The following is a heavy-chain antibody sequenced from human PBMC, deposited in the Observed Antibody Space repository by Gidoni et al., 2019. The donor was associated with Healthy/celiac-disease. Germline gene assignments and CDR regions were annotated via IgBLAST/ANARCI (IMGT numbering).Heavy chain of an antibody. CDR2: INAGNGNT. Sequence: QVQLVQPGAAVMKPGASVKVSCTASGYPFTSYAMHWVRQAPGQRLEWMGWINAGNGNTKYSQKFQGRVTIARDTSASTAYMELSSLRSEDTAVYYCARDLIVGATGIDYWGQGTLVTVSS. J-gene: IGHJ4*02. D-gene: IGHD1-26*01. CDR1: GYPFTSYA. CDR3: ARDLIVGATGIDY. V-gene: IGHV1-3*01.